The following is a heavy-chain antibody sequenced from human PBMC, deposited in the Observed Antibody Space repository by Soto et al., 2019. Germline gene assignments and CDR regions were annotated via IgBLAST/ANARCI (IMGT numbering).Heavy chain of an antibody. CDR3: ARDWGTGFYLLDS. CDR2: IYHSGST. D-gene: IGHD6-19*01. CDR1: GYSISTGFN. V-gene: IGHV4-38-2*02. Sequence: SETLSLTCAVSGYSISTGFNWAWIRQPPGKGLEWIGSIYHSGSTYYNLSLKSRVTISSDASKNQISLKLSSVTAADTALYYCARDWGTGFYLLDSWGQGTLVTVSS. J-gene: IGHJ4*02.